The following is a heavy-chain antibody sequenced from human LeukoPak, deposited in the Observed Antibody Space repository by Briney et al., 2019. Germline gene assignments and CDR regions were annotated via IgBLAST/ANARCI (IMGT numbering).Heavy chain of an antibody. Sequence: GGSLRLSCAASGFTFSTHWMYWVRQAPGKEFVWVSRISGDGSLTSYADSVRGRFTISRDNAKETLHLQMTSLRVEDTAVYSCASLLTPYHGSGGGGMDVWGQGTTVTVSS. D-gene: IGHD3-10*01. CDR2: ISGDGSLT. CDR3: ASLLTPYHGSGGGGMDV. V-gene: IGHV3-74*01. CDR1: GFTFSTHW. J-gene: IGHJ6*02.